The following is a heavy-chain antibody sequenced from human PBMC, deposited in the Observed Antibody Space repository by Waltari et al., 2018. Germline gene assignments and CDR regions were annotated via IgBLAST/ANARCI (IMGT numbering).Heavy chain of an antibody. CDR1: GGSISSYY. CDR3: ARDSSGRFDY. D-gene: IGHD3-3*01. Sequence: QVQLQESGPGLVKPSETLSLTCTVSGGSISSYYWSWIRQPPGKGLEWIGYIYTSGSTNYNPSLKSRVTISVDTSKNQFSLKLSSVTAADTAVYYCARDSSGRFDYWGQGTLVTVPS. J-gene: IGHJ4*02. V-gene: IGHV4-4*09. CDR2: IYTSGST.